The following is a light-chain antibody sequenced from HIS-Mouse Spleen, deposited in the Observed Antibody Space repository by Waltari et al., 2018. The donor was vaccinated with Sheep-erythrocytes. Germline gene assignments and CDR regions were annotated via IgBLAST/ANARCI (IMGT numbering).Light chain of an antibody. CDR3: QAWDSSTAV. V-gene: IGLV3-1*01. Sequence: SYELTQPPSVSVSPGQTASITCSGDKLGDKYACWYQQKPGQSPVPVIYQDSKRPSGIPERFSSSNSGNTATLTISGTQAMDEADYYCQAWDSSTAVFGGGTKLTVL. J-gene: IGLJ2*01. CDR1: KLGDKY. CDR2: QDS.